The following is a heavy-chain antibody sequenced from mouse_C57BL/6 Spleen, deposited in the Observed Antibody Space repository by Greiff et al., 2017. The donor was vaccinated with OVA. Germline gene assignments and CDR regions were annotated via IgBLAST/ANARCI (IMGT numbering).Heavy chain of an antibody. CDR3: ARPFYYGSSYDWYFDV. CDR1: GYSFTDYN. V-gene: IGHV1-39*01. J-gene: IGHJ1*03. CDR2: INPNYGTT. Sequence: EVQLKESGPELVKPGASVKISCKASGYSFTDYNMNWVKQSNGKSLEWIGVINPNYGTTSYNQKFKGKATLTVDQSSSTAYMQLNSLTSEDSAVYYCARPFYYGSSYDWYFDVWGTGTTVTVSS. D-gene: IGHD1-1*01.